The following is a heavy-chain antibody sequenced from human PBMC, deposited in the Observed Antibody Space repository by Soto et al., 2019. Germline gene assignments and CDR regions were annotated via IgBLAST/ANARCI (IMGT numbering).Heavy chain of an antibody. J-gene: IGHJ4*02. CDR3: VSHYKTILDY. CDR2: ISSSGDIT. Sequence: EVQLLESGGGLVQPGGSLRLSCAASGFTFSSYDISWVRQAPGKGLEWVSAISSSGDITVYADSAKGRFTISRDNSKNTLYLQMNSLRAEDTAVYYCVSHYKTILDYWGQGTLVTVSS. CDR1: GFTFSSYD. D-gene: IGHD2-21*01. V-gene: IGHV3-23*01.